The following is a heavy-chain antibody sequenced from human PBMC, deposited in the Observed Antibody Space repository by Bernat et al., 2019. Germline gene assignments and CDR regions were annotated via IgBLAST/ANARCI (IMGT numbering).Heavy chain of an antibody. CDR3: ARARIDCSGGSCYPKNYYYYYYMDF. D-gene: IGHD2-15*01. CDR1: GYTFTSYG. CDR2: ISAYNGNT. V-gene: IGHV1-18*01. J-gene: IGHJ6*03. Sequence: QVQLVQSGAEVKKPGASVKVSCKASGYTFTSYGISWVRQAPGQGLEWMGWISAYNGNTNYAQKLQGGVTITTDTSTSTAYMELRSLRSYDTTVYYCARARIDCSGGSCYPKNYYYYYYMDFWGKGTTVTVSS.